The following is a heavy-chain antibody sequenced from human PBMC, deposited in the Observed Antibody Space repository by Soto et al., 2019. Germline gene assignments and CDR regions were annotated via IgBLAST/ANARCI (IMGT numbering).Heavy chain of an antibody. V-gene: IGHV3-23*01. Sequence: SGGSLRLSCAASGFTLSDYWMHWVRQVPGKGLLWVSAISVSGGSTSYADSVKGRFTISRDNSKNTLYLQMNSLRAEDTAVYYCAKDQSGYDWELGGMDVWGQGTTVTVSS. D-gene: IGHD5-12*01. CDR3: AKDQSGYDWELGGMDV. CDR1: GFTLSDYW. J-gene: IGHJ6*02. CDR2: ISVSGGST.